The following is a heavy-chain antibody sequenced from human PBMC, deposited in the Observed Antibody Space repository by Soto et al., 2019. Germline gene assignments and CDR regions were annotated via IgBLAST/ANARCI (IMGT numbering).Heavy chain of an antibody. CDR1: GFTFSSYG. V-gene: IGHV3-33*01. Sequence: GGSLRLSCAASGFTFSSYGMHWVRQAPGKGLEWVAVIWYDGSNKYYADSVKGRFTISRDNSKNTLYLQMNSLRAEDTAVYYCARDGSTQNYYYMDVWGKGTTVTVSS. CDR2: IWYDGSNK. CDR3: ARDGSTQNYYYMDV. J-gene: IGHJ6*03. D-gene: IGHD2-15*01.